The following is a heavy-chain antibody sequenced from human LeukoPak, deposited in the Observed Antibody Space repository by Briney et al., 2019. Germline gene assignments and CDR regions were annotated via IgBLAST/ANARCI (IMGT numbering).Heavy chain of an antibody. V-gene: IGHV4-61*02. J-gene: IGHJ4*02. D-gene: IGHD5-12*01. CDR2: IYTSGST. Sequence: SQTLSLTCTVSGGSISSGSYYWNWIRQPAGKGLEWIGRIYTSGSTNYNPSLKSRVTISVDTSKNQFSLKLSSVTAADTAVYYCARVGRLRLRYFDYWGQGTLVTVSS. CDR3: ARVGRLRLRYFDY. CDR1: GGSISSGSYY.